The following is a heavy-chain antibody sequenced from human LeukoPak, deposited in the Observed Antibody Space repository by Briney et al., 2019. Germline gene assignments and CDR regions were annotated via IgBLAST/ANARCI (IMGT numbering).Heavy chain of an antibody. D-gene: IGHD4-17*01. V-gene: IGHV1-18*01. CDR2: ISAYNGNT. CDR1: GCTFTSYG. J-gene: IGHJ3*02. CDR3: ARARATVTTPDAFDI. Sequence: ASVKVSCKASGCTFTSYGISWVRQAPGHGLEWMGWISAYNGNTNYAQKLQGRVTMTTDTSTSTAYMELRSLRSDDTAVYYCARARATVTTPDAFDIWGQGTMVTVSS.